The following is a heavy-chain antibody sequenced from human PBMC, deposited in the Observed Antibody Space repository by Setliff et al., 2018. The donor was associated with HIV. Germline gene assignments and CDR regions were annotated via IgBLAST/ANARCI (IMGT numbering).Heavy chain of an antibody. CDR1: GFATSRYW. J-gene: IGHJ4*02. CDR3: AGDPPRSDWRLDS. CDR2: IFYDGSEK. D-gene: IGHD1-26*01. Sequence: PGGSLRLSCAASGFATSRYWMNWVRQTPGKGLEWVGYIFYDGSEKYYADSVKGRFTISRDNSKNTVYLEMNNLRADDTTVYYCAGDPPRSDWRLDSWGQGTLVTVSS. V-gene: IGHV3-33*08.